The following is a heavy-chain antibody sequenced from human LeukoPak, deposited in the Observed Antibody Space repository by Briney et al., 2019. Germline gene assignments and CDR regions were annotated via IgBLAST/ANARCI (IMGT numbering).Heavy chain of an antibody. CDR2: IISSSLDI. J-gene: IGHJ3*01. CDR1: GFAFSGYA. CDR3: TRTEYCSPTSCKYASF. D-gene: IGHD2-2*01. V-gene: IGHV3-21*01. Sequence: PGGSLRLSCEASGFAFSGYAMSWVRQAPGKGLEYVSSIISSSLDIEYAESVKGRFTISRDNSENTLYLQMNSLRAEDTAVYYCTRTEYCSPTSCKYASFWGQGTMVTVSP.